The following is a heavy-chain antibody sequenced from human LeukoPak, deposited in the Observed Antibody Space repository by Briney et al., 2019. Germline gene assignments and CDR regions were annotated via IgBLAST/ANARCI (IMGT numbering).Heavy chain of an antibody. CDR3: ARGGIQVSGIDEFDY. Sequence: GGSLRLSCAASGFTFIDYDMHWVRQVIGKGLEWVSAIGIRGDTHYTGSVKGRFTISRENAESSLYLQMNSLRAEDTAVYYCARGGIQVSGIDEFDYWGQGTLVTVSS. CDR2: IGIRGDT. V-gene: IGHV3-13*01. CDR1: GFTFIDYD. J-gene: IGHJ4*02. D-gene: IGHD6-19*01.